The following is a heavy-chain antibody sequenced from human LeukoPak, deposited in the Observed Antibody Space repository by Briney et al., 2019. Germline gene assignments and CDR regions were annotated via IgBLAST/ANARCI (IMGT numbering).Heavy chain of an antibody. J-gene: IGHJ4*02. V-gene: IGHV4-31*03. Sequence: SETLSLTCTVSGGSISSGGYYWSWIRQHPGKGLEWIGYIYYSGSTYYNPSLKSRVTISVDTSKNQFSLKLSSVTAADTAVYYCARGEGYCSGGSCYSYYFDYWGQGTLVTVSS. D-gene: IGHD2-15*01. CDR1: GGSISSGGYY. CDR3: ARGEGYCSGGSCYSYYFDY. CDR2: IYYSGST.